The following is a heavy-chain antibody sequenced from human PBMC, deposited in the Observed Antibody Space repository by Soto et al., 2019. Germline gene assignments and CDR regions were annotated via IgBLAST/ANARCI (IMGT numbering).Heavy chain of an antibody. J-gene: IGHJ4*02. CDR2: IYYSGST. Sequence: SETLSLTCTVSGGSISSGGYYWSWIRQHPGKGLEWIGYIYYSGSTYYNPSLKSRVTISVDTSKNQFSLKLSSVTAADTVVYYCAREAGYSSGWYPIDYWGQGTLVTVSS. CDR1: GGSISSGGYY. CDR3: AREAGYSSGWYPIDY. V-gene: IGHV4-31*03. D-gene: IGHD6-13*01.